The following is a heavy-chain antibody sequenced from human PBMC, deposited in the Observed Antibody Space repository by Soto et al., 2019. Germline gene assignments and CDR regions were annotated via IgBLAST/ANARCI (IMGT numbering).Heavy chain of an antibody. CDR2: IIPIFGTA. Sequence: QVQLVQSGAEVKKPGSSVKVSCKASGGTFSSYAISWVRQAPGQGLEWMGGIIPIFGTANYAQKFQGRVTITADESTSTAYMELSSRRSEDTAVYYCASPPIVLTTVNSYYGMDVWGQGTTVTVSS. CDR1: GGTFSSYA. D-gene: IGHD5-12*01. CDR3: ASPPIVLTTVNSYYGMDV. J-gene: IGHJ6*02. V-gene: IGHV1-69*12.